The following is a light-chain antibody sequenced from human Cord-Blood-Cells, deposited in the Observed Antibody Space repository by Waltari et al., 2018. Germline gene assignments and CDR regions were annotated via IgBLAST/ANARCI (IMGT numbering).Light chain of an antibody. Sequence: AIRMTTSPSSPSAYTGGRVTNTCRASQGISSYLAWYQQKPGNAPKLLIYAASTLQSGVPSRFSGSGSGTDFTLTISCLQSEDFATYYCQQYYSYPYTFGQGTKLEIK. CDR3: QQYYSYPYT. J-gene: IGKJ2*01. CDR2: AAS. V-gene: IGKV1-8*01. CDR1: QGISSY.